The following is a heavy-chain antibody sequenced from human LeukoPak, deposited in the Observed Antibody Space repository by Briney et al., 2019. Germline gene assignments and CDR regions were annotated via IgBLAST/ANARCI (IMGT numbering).Heavy chain of an antibody. CDR3: ARDVVAAVGSFDY. CDR2: IIPIFGTA. CDR1: GGTFSSYA. J-gene: IGHJ4*02. V-gene: IGHV1-69*06. D-gene: IGHD2-2*01. Sequence: GASVKVSCKASGGTFSSYAISWVRQAPGQGLEWMGGIIPIFGTANYAQKFQGRVTITADKSTSTAYMELSSLRSEDTAVYYCARDVVAAVGSFDYWGQGTQVTVSS.